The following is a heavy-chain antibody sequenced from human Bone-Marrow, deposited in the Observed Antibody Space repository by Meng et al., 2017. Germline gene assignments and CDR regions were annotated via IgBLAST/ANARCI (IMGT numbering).Heavy chain of an antibody. Sequence: QVQLQESGPGLVKPSQTLSLTCTVSVGPISSGTYYWGWIRQLPGKGLEWIAYIHYSGSTYYSPSLKSRVTISVDTSKNQLSLKLSSMTAADTAVYYCARYVFDSSSLYSNWFDPWGQGTLVTVSS. J-gene: IGHJ5*02. D-gene: IGHD3-22*01. CDR3: ARYVFDSSSLYSNWFDP. V-gene: IGHV4-31*03. CDR1: VGPISSGTYY. CDR2: IHYSGST.